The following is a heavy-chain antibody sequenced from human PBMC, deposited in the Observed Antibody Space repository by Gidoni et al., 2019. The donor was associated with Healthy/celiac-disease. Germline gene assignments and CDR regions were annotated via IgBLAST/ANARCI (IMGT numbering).Heavy chain of an antibody. Sequence: EVQLVESGGGLVQPGGSLILSCAAPGFPFSSYAMNWFRQAPGKGLGWVSYISSSGSTIYYADSVKGRFTISRDNAKNSLYLQMNSLRAEDTAVYYCARDGNKHYCSGGSCYGGYYYYGMDVWGQGTTVTVSS. V-gene: IGHV3-48*03. CDR3: ARDGNKHYCSGGSCYGGYYYYGMDV. D-gene: IGHD2-15*01. CDR1: GFPFSSYA. CDR2: ISSSGSTI. J-gene: IGHJ6*02.